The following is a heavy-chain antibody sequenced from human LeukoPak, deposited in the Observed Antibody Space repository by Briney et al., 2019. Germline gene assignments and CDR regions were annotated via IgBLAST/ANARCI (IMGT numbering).Heavy chain of an antibody. CDR1: GGSISSSSYY. D-gene: IGHD5-18*01. V-gene: IGHV4-39*07. Sequence: SETLSLTCTVSGGSISSSSYYWGWIRQPPGKGLEWIRSIYYSGTTYYNPSLKSRVTISVNTSKNQFSLKVNSVTAADTAVYYCARAEQLWLLFDYWGQGTLVTVSS. CDR2: IYYSGTT. CDR3: ARAEQLWLLFDY. J-gene: IGHJ4*02.